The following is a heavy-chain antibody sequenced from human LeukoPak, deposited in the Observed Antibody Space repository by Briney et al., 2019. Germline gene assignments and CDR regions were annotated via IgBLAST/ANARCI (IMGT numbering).Heavy chain of an antibody. Sequence: PGGSLRLSCAASGFTFNNFCMSWVRQAPGKGLEWVANIKHDGSEKYYEDSVKGRFTISRDNAKNSLYLQMNSLRAEDTAVYYCARDRGVVTPASGYWGQGTLVTVSS. CDR1: GFTFNNFC. V-gene: IGHV3-7*01. J-gene: IGHJ4*02. D-gene: IGHD4-23*01. CDR3: ARDRGVVTPASGY. CDR2: IKHDGSEK.